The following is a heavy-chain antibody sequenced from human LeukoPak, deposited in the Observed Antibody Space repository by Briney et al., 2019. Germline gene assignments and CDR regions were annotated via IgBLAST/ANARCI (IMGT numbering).Heavy chain of an antibody. CDR3: AKDIPNRKKTVLGY. D-gene: IGHD3-16*01. CDR1: GFTFDDYA. V-gene: IGHV3-9*01. Sequence: GGSLRLSCAASGFTFDDYAMHWVRQAPGKGPEWVSGISWNSGSIGYADSVKGRFTISRDNAKNSLYLQMNSLRAEDTALYYCAKDIPNRKKTVLGYWGQGPRVTVSS. CDR2: ISWNSGSI. J-gene: IGHJ4*02.